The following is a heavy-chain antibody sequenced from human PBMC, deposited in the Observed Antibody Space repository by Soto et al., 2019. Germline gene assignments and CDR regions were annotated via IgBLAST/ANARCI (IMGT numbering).Heavy chain of an antibody. CDR1: GYSLTSYW. V-gene: IGHV5-10-1*01. J-gene: IGHJ6*02. Sequence: GESLKISCNGSGYSLTSYWISWVRQMPGKGLEWMGRIDPSDSYTNYSPSFQGHVTISADKSISTAYLQWSSLKASDTAMYYCAGGLKATGFGGMDVWGQGTTVTVSS. CDR2: IDPSDSYT. CDR3: AGGLKATGFGGMDV. D-gene: IGHD5-12*01.